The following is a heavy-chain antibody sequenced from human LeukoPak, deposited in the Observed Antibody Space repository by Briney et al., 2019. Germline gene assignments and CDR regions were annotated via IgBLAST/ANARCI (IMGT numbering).Heavy chain of an antibody. J-gene: IGHJ4*02. V-gene: IGHV3-33*01. D-gene: IGHD1-26*01. Sequence: GGSLRLSCAASGFTFSYYGMHWVRQAPGKGLEWVAVIWYDGSNKYYADSVKGRFTISRDNSKNILYLQMNSLRAEDTAVYYCARSGYSGRYPAYFDYWGQGTLVTVSS. CDR1: GFTFSYYG. CDR2: IWYDGSNK. CDR3: ARSGYSGRYPAYFDY.